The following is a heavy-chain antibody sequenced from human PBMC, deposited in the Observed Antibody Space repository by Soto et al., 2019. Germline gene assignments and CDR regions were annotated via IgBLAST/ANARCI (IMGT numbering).Heavy chain of an antibody. CDR2: ISSSSSYI. D-gene: IGHD1-7*01. Sequence: PWWSLRLSCAASGVTFSSYSMNLVRQAPGKGLEWVLSISSSSSYIYYADSVKGRFTISRDNAKNSLYLQMNSLRAEDTAVYYCARAPLREDNWNYVGYFYYVLEFLVKGTTVTVSS. CDR1: GVTFSSYS. J-gene: IGHJ6*04. V-gene: IGHV3-21*01. CDR3: ARAPLREDNWNYVGYFYYVLEF.